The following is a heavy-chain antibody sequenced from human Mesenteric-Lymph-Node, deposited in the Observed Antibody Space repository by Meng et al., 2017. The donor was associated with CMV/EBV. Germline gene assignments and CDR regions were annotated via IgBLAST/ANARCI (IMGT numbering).Heavy chain of an antibody. Sequence: QVQLKESGPGLVKPSETLSLTCLVSGVSVTSGAYHWSWIRQSPGKGLEWIGYIYGTGITIYNPSLKSRVTILLETSKNQFSLKLNSVTTADTAVYYCAKSRSSTPGIVDDWGQGTLVTVSS. CDR1: GVSVTSGAYH. V-gene: IGHV4-61*08. CDR3: AKSRSSTPGIVDD. CDR2: IYGTGIT. J-gene: IGHJ4*02. D-gene: IGHD2/OR15-2a*01.